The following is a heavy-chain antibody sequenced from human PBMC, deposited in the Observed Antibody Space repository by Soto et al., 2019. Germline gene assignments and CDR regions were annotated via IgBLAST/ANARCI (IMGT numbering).Heavy chain of an antibody. V-gene: IGHV4-34*01. D-gene: IGHD3-22*01. CDR2: INHSGST. CDR3: ARLIRNYYDSSGYYFDY. CDR1: GGSFSGYY. Sequence: SETLSLTCAVYGGSFSGYYWSWIRQPPGKGLEWIGEINHSGSTNYNPSLKSRFTISVDTSKNQFSLKLSSVTAADTAVYYCARLIRNYYDSSGYYFDYWGQGTLVTVSS. J-gene: IGHJ4*02.